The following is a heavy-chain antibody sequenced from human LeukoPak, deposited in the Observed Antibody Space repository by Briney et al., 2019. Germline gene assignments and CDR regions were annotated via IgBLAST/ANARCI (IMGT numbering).Heavy chain of an antibody. D-gene: IGHD2-15*01. V-gene: IGHV3-7*01. CDR3: ARDQELYCSGGSCSRMDV. CDR2: INQDGSLN. Sequence: GGSLRLSCAASGFTFSNSWMNWVRQAPGKGLEWVSNINQDGSLNYYLDSVRGRFTISRDNARNSVYLQMNSLRAEDTAVYYCARDQELYCSGGSCSRMDVWGKGTTVTISS. CDR1: GFTFSNSW. J-gene: IGHJ6*03.